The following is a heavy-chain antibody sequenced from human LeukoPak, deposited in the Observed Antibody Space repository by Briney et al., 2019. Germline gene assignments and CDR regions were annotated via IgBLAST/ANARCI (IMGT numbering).Heavy chain of an antibody. J-gene: IGHJ5*02. CDR2: IYSGGST. V-gene: IGHV3-66*01. Sequence: PGGSLRLSCAASGFTFSSYSMNWVRQAPGKGLEWVSVIYSGGSTYYADSVKGRFTISRDNSKNTLYLQMNSLRAEDTAVYYCARDRTWIQLGFDPWGQGTLVTVSS. D-gene: IGHD5-18*01. CDR1: GFTFSSYS. CDR3: ARDRTWIQLGFDP.